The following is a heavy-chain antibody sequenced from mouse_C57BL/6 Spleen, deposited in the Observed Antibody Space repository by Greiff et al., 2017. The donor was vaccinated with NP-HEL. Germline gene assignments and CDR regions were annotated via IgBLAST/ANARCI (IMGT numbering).Heavy chain of an antibody. CDR3: ARMDYEYDRGYFDV. J-gene: IGHJ1*03. CDR1: GYTFTDYY. V-gene: IGHV1-26*01. D-gene: IGHD2-4*01. Sequence: VQLQQSGPELVKPGASVKISCKASGYTFTDYYMNWVKQSHGKSLEWIGDINPNNGGTSYNQKFKGKATLTVDKSSSTAYMELRSLTAEDSAVYYCARMDYEYDRGYFDVWGTGTTVTVSS. CDR2: INPNNGGT.